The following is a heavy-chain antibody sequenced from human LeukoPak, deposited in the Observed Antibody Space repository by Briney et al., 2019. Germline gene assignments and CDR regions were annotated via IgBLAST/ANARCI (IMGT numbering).Heavy chain of an antibody. V-gene: IGHV4-59*01. CDR1: SGSISSYY. J-gene: IGHJ4*02. CDR3: ARSHGGY. Sequence: SETLSLTCTVSSGSISSYYWTWIRQPPGKGLEWIGYIYNSGSTDYNPSLKSRVTMSLDTSKNQFSLNLSSVTAADTAVYYYARSHGGYWGQGTLVTVSS. CDR2: IYNSGST.